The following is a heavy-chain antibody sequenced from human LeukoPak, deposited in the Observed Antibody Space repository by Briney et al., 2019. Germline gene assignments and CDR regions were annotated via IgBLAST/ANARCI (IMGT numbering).Heavy chain of an antibody. CDR1: GGSISSYY. D-gene: IGHD3-9*01. J-gene: IGHJ5*02. CDR2: IYTSGGT. CDR3: ARAGYYDILTGPTGNWFDP. Sequence: SETLSLTSTVSGGSISSYYWSCIRQRAGKGLEWIGRIYTSGGTNYNPSLKSRVTMSVDTSKNQFSLKLSSVTAADTDVYYCARAGYYDILTGPTGNWFDPWGQGTLVTVSS. V-gene: IGHV4-4*07.